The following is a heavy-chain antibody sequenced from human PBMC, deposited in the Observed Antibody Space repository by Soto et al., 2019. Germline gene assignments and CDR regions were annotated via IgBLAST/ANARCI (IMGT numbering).Heavy chain of an antibody. D-gene: IGHD2-2*01. Sequence: GWSLRLSCAVSGFTFSTYAMHWARQAPGKGLEWVAVISYDGSNTYYADSVKGRFTISRDNMLYLQMNSLRAEDTAVYYCARDQGRSITCQLDYWGQGTLVTVSS. V-gene: IGHV3-30-3*01. CDR2: ISYDGSNT. J-gene: IGHJ4*02. CDR1: GFTFSTYA. CDR3: ARDQGRSITCQLDY.